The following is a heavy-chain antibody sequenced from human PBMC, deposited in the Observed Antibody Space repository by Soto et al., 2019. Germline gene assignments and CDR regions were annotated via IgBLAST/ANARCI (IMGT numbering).Heavy chain of an antibody. D-gene: IGHD3-3*01. CDR2: IYYTGNT. CDR1: GGSISNSNYY. V-gene: IGHV4-39*01. Sequence: SETLSLTCNVSGGSISNSNYYWGWIRQPPGKGLEWIGSIYYTGNTYYNPSLKSRVTISVDTSKNQFSLKLSSVTAADTAVYYCARTPYYDFWSGYIWFDPWGQGTLVTVSS. J-gene: IGHJ5*02. CDR3: ARTPYYDFWSGYIWFDP.